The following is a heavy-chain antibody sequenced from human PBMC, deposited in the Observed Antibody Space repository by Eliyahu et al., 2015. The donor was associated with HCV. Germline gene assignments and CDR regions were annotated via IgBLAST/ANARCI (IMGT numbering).Heavy chain of an antibody. Sequence: QVQLQESGPGLVXPSQTLCLTCTVXGGXISSGSYXWSWXRQPAGKGXEWIGRIYTSGATDYNASFKXRVTMSVDTSKNQFSLKLNSVTAADTAVYYCARDVKDEARDYYYYYYMDVWGKGTTVTVSS. CDR1: GGXISSGSYX. J-gene: IGHJ6*03. CDR2: IYTSGAT. D-gene: IGHD4-17*01. CDR3: ARDVKDEARDYYYYYYMDV. V-gene: IGHV4-61*02.